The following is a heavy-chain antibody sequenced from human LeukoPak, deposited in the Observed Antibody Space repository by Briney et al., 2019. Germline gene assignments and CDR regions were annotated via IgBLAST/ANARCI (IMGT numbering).Heavy chain of an antibody. CDR2: IYHSGST. CDR1: GGSVSDNNFF. Sequence: SETLSLTCTVSGGSVSDNNFFWNWIRQPPGKGLEWIGYIYHSGSTYYNPSLKSRVTISVDRSKNQFSLKLSSVTAADTAVYYCARGFSGYSGYDYYWFDPWGQGTLVTVSS. V-gene: IGHV4-30-2*01. D-gene: IGHD5-12*01. J-gene: IGHJ5*02. CDR3: ARGFSGYSGYDYYWFDP.